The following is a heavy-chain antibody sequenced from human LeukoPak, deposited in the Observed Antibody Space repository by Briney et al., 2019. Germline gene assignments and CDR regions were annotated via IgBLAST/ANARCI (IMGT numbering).Heavy chain of an antibody. V-gene: IGHV3-30-3*01. J-gene: IGHJ4*02. CDR3: ARGPNPRSYFDY. CDR2: ISYDGSNK. Sequence: GRSLRLSCAASGFTFSSYAMRWVRQAPGKGLEWVAVISYDGSNKYYADSVKGRFTISRDNSKNTLYLQMNSLRAEDTAVYYCARGPNPRSYFDYWGQGTLVTVSS. CDR1: GFTFSSYA.